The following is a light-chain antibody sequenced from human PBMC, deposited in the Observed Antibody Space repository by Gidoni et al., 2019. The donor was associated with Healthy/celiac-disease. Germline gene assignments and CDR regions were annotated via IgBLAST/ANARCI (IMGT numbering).Light chain of an antibody. J-gene: IGKJ1*01. Sequence: IVLTQSPGTLSLSPGERATLSCRASQSVSSSYLAWYQQKPGQAPRLLIYGASSRATGIPDSFSGSGSGTDFTLTISRLEPEDFAVYYCQQYGSSRWTFGQGTKVEIK. CDR2: GAS. CDR3: QQYGSSRWT. CDR1: QSVSSSY. V-gene: IGKV3-20*01.